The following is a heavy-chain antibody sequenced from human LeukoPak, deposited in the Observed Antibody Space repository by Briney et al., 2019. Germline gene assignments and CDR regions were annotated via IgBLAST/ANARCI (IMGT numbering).Heavy chain of an antibody. CDR3: AREADYYDSSGYFDY. D-gene: IGHD3-22*01. CDR2: IYSGGST. V-gene: IGHV3-53*01. J-gene: IGHJ4*02. CDR1: GFTVSSNY. Sequence: PGGSLRLSCAASGFTVSSNYMSWVRQAPGKGLEWGSVIYSGGSTYYADSVKGRFTISRDNSKNTLYLQMNSLRAEDTAVYYCAREADYYDSSGYFDYWGQGTLVTVSS.